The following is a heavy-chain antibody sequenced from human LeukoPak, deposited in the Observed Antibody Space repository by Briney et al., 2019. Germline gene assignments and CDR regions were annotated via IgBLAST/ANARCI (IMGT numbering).Heavy chain of an antibody. CDR1: GFTFSSYA. V-gene: IGHV3-33*08. CDR2: MRNDGSDI. Sequence: GGSLRLSCAASGFTFSSYAMHWVRQAPGKGLEWVAVMRNDGSDIDYVDSVKGRFTISRDNSKNTLYLQMNSLRAEDTAVYYCARDQSPKWGSGERYFDYWGQGTLVSVSS. D-gene: IGHD7-27*01. J-gene: IGHJ4*02. CDR3: ARDQSPKWGSGERYFDY.